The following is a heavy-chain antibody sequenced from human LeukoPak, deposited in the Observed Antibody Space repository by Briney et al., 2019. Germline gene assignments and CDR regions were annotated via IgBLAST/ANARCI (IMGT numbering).Heavy chain of an antibody. CDR3: ARRDIAVAGTFDY. Sequence: GEPLKISCKGSGYSFTTYWIGWVRQMPGKGLEWMGIIYPGDSDTRYSPSFQGQVTISADKSISTAYLQWSSLKASDTAMYYCARRDIAVAGTFDYWGQGTLVTVSS. J-gene: IGHJ4*02. CDR1: GYSFTTYW. D-gene: IGHD6-19*01. CDR2: IYPGDSDT. V-gene: IGHV5-51*01.